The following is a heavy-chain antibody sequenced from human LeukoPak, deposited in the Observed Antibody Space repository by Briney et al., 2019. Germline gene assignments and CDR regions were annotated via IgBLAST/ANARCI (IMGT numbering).Heavy chain of an antibody. V-gene: IGHV4-59*12. D-gene: IGHD6-19*01. J-gene: IGHJ4*02. CDR2: IYYSGST. CDR1: GGSISTYY. CDR3: ARGPASHSSGWSGDY. Sequence: SETLSLTCTVSGGSISTYYWSWIRQPPGKGLEWIGYIYYSGSTNYNPSLKSRVTISVDTSKNQFSLKLSSVTAADTAVYYCARGPASHSSGWSGDYWGQGTLVTVSS.